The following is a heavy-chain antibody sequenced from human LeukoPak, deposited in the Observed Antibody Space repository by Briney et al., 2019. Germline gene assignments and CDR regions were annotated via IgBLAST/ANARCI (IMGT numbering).Heavy chain of an antibody. CDR3: ARDRYGDGFAHFDY. D-gene: IGHD5-24*01. V-gene: IGHV1-2*02. J-gene: IGHJ4*02. Sequence: ASVKVSCKASGYTFTYYAMHWVRQAPGQGLQWMGWITPGGGTNYPQKFQGRVAITWDTSITTAYMDLSRLTSDDTAMYYCARDRYGDGFAHFDYWGQGALVTVSS. CDR2: ITPGGGT. CDR1: GYTFTYYA.